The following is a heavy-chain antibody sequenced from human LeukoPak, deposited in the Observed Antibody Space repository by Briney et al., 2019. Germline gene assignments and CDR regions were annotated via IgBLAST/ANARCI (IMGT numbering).Heavy chain of an antibody. V-gene: IGHV1-2*02. CDR3: ARAPSIALHYWYFDL. CDR2: INPNSGGT. CDR1: VYTFTGYY. D-gene: IGHD6-6*01. Sequence: GASVKVSCKASVYTFTGYYMHWVRQAPGQGLEWMGWINPNSGGTNYAQKFQGRVTMTRDTSINTAYMELSRLRSDDTAMYYCARAPSIALHYWYFDLWGRGALVTVSS. J-gene: IGHJ2*01.